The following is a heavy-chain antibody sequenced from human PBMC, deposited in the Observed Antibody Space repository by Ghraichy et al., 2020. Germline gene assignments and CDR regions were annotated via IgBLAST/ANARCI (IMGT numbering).Heavy chain of an antibody. CDR1: GGSFSGYY. J-gene: IGHJ5*02. Sequence: SETLSLTCAVYGGSFSGYYWSWIRQPPGKGLEWIGEINHSGSTNYNPSLKSRVTISVDTSKNQFSLKLSSVTAADTAVYYCARDRLRFLDLWGQGTLVTVSS. CDR2: INHSGST. V-gene: IGHV4-34*01. CDR3: ARDRLRFLDL. D-gene: IGHD3-3*01.